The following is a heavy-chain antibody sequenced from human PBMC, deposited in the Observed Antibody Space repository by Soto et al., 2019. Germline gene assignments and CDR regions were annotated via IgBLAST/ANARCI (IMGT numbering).Heavy chain of an antibody. CDR2: ISGSGGST. CDR1: GFTFSSYA. Sequence: GGSLRLSCAASGFTFSSYAMSWVRQAPGKGLEWVSAISGSGGSTYYADSVKGRFTISRDNSKNTLYLQMNSLRAEDTAVYYCAKDLRALKYYYYYMDVWGKGTTVTVSS. J-gene: IGHJ6*03. V-gene: IGHV3-23*01. CDR3: AKDLRALKYYYYYMDV.